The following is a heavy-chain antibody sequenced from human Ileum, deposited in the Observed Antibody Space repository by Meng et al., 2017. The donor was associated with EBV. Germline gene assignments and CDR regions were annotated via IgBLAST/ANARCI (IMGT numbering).Heavy chain of an antibody. CDR1: CDSFNSPDYY. CDR3: ARSPYSGSALPFFDY. CDR2: IYYSGST. Sequence: LQASGPGLVKPYQTRSLTCTVSCDSFNSPDYYWSWIRQPPEKGLEWIGYIYYSGSTYYNPSLKSRVSISGDTSNKQFSLKFTSVTAADTAVYYCARSPYSGSALPFFDYWGQGSLVTVSS. J-gene: IGHJ4*02. V-gene: IGHV4-30-4*01. D-gene: IGHD1-26*01.